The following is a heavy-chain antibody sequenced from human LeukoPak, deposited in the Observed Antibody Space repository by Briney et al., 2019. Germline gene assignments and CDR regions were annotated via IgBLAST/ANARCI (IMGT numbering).Heavy chain of an antibody. V-gene: IGHV1-69*13. CDR1: GGTFSSYA. CDR3: ARMGGGDWDAFDI. J-gene: IGHJ3*02. D-gene: IGHD2-21*02. Sequence: ASVKVSCKASGGTFSSYAISWVRQATGQGLEWMGGIIPIFGTANYAQKFQGRVTITADESTSTAYMELRSLRSDDTAVYYCARMGGGDWDAFDIWGQGTMVTVSS. CDR2: IIPIFGTA.